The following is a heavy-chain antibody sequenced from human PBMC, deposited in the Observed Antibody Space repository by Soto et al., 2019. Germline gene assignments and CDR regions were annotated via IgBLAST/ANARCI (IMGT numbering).Heavy chain of an antibody. Sequence: QVQLVQSGAEVKKPGASVKVSCKASGYTFTSYGISWVRQAPGQGLEWMGWISAYNGNTNYAQKLQGRVTMTTDTSTSTADMELRSLRSDDTAVYYCARELSPRELKCGWAFDYWGQGTLVTVSS. J-gene: IGHJ4*02. CDR3: ARELSPRELKCGWAFDY. CDR1: GYTFTSYG. CDR2: ISAYNGNT. V-gene: IGHV1-18*01. D-gene: IGHD1-7*01.